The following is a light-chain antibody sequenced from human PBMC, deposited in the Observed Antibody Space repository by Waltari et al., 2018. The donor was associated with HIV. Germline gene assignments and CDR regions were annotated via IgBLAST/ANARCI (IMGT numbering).Light chain of an antibody. CDR2: EVS. CDR1: QSLVYRDGKPY. V-gene: IGKV2-30*01. J-gene: IGKJ2*01. CDR3: MQGSHWPYT. Sequence: DVVLTQTPLSLPVTLGQPASISCRSAQSLVYRDGKPYLNWYHQRPGQSPRRLIYEVSIRDSGVPGRFSGSGAGTDFTLRISGVEAEDLGVYYCMQGSHWPYTFGQGTKLEIK.